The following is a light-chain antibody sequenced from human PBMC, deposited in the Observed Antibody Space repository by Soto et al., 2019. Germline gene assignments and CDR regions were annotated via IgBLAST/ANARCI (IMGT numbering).Light chain of an antibody. CDR1: SSDVGGYNY. CDR3: SSYTTSNTRQIV. J-gene: IGLJ1*01. CDR2: DVS. Sequence: SVLTQPASGSGSPGQSIAISCTGTSSDVGGYNYVSWYQHHPGKAPKLLTYDVSNRPSGVSNRFSGSKSDNTASLTISGLQPEDEADYYCSSYTTSNTRQIVFGTGTKVTVL. V-gene: IGLV2-14*03.